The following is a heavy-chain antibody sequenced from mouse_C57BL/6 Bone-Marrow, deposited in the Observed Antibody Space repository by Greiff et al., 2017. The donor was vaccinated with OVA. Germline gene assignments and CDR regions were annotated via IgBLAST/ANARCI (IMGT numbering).Heavy chain of an antibody. D-gene: IGHD4-1*01. J-gene: IGHJ4*01. CDR2: IWGDGST. Sequence: QVQLKESGPGLVAPSQSLSITCTVSGFSLTSYGLSWVRQPPGKGLEWLGVIWGDGSTNYHSALISRLSISKDNSKSQVFLKLNRLQTDDTATYYCAKPGLTGHYAMDYWGQGTSVTVSS. V-gene: IGHV2-3*01. CDR3: AKPGLTGHYAMDY. CDR1: GFSLTSYG.